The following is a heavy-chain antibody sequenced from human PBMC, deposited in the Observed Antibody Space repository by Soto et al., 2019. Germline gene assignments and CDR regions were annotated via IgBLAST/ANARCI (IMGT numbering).Heavy chain of an antibody. J-gene: IGHJ6*02. V-gene: IGHV4-59*08. CDR2: VHHSWGS. CDR3: ARQGFGPLHGLVDV. D-gene: IGHD3-10*01. CDR1: GGSISSYY. Sequence: QVQLQESGPGLVKPSETLSLSSTVSGGSISSYYWSWFRQSPGKRMEWIGYVHHSWGSSYNPSLRRGVARSLDTSKTQFSLKVTSVPATDTAVYFCARQGFGPLHGLVDVWGHGTTVTVSS.